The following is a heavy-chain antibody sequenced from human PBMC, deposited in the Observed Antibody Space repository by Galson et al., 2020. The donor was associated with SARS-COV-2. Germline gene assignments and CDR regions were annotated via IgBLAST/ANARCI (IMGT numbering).Heavy chain of an antibody. CDR2: FDPKDGET. J-gene: IGHJ3*02. CDR1: GYTLTELS. V-gene: IGHV1-24*01. Sequence: ASVKVSCKVSGYTLTELSMHWVRQAPGKGLEWMGGFDPKDGETIYAQKFQGRVTMTEDTSTDTAYMELSSLRSEDTAVYYCATQFTFGGVIYAFDIWGQGTMVTVSS. D-gene: IGHD3-16*01. CDR3: ATQFTFGGVIYAFDI.